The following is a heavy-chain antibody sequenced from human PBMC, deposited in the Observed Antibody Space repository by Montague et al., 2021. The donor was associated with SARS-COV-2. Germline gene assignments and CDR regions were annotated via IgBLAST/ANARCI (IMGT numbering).Heavy chain of an antibody. V-gene: IGHV4-39*01. CDR1: GGSITTTSHY. CDR2: IYYSGYT. CDR3: ARLGPGPQGEES. Sequence: SETLSLTCTVSGGSITTTSHYWCLIRQPPGKGLEWIGSIYYSGYTHYNPSLKTRLTLSVDTSTNQFSLKLSSVTAADTAVYHCARLGPGPQGEESWGQGTVVIVSS. D-gene: IGHD3-16*01. J-gene: IGHJ5*02.